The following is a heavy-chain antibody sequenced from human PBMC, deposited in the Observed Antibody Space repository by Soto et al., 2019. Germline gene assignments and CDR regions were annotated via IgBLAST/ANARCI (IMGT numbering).Heavy chain of an antibody. CDR2: TYYSGRT. Sequence: PSETLSLTCTVSGGSISTYYWSWIRQPPGKGLEWIGYTYYSGRTNYNPSLKSRVTISVDTSKNQFSLKLSSVTAADTAVYYCARGNYYYDSSGYSGHFDYWGQGTLVTVSS. CDR1: GGSISTYY. V-gene: IGHV4-59*01. CDR3: ARGNYYYDSSGYSGHFDY. J-gene: IGHJ4*02. D-gene: IGHD3-22*01.